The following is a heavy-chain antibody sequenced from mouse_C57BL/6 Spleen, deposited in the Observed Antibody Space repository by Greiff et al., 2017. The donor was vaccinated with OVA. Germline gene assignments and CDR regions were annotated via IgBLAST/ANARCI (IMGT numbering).Heavy chain of an antibody. D-gene: IGHD4-1*01. Sequence: EVQLQESGGGLVKPGGSLKLSCAASGFTFSDYGMHWVRQAPEKGLEWVAYISSGSSTIYYADTVKGRFTISRDNAKNTLFLQMTSLRSEDTAMYYCAKNWDVAAMDYWGQGTSVTVSS. CDR1: GFTFSDYG. J-gene: IGHJ4*01. CDR3: AKNWDVAAMDY. V-gene: IGHV5-17*01. CDR2: ISSGSSTI.